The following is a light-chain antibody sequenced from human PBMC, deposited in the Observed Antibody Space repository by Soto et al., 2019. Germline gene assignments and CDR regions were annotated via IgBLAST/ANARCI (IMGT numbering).Light chain of an antibody. CDR1: QTISSTY. Sequence: IVLTTTPGPRGLSPRKRATLSCRARQTISSTYLAWYQQKPGQAPRLLIYAASTRATGIPDRFSGSGSGTDFTLTISCLEPEDCTRYYCHLYGSSLNRFGEVTKVDIK. CDR2: AAS. CDR3: HLYGSSLNR. J-gene: IGKJ1*01. V-gene: IGKV3-20*01.